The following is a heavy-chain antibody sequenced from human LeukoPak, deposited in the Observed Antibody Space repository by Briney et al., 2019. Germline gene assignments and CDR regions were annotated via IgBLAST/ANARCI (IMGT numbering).Heavy chain of an antibody. Sequence: PSETLSLTCTVSGCSVSSGSYYWSWIRQPPGKGRVWILYIYYSGSTNYNPSLKSRVTISVDTSKTQFSLKLSSVTAADTAVYYCARLSTVTSYYFDYWGQGTLVTVSS. CDR1: GCSVSSGSYY. J-gene: IGHJ4*02. CDR3: ARLSTVTSYYFDY. CDR2: IYYSGST. V-gene: IGHV4-61*01. D-gene: IGHD4-17*01.